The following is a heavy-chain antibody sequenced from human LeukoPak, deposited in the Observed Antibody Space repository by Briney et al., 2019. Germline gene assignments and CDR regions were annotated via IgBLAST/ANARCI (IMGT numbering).Heavy chain of an antibody. CDR3: ARARIQEYSGYDPYFDY. J-gene: IGHJ4*02. CDR1: GGSISSSSYY. CDR2: IYYSGST. Sequence: SETLSLTCTVSGGSISSSSYYWGWIRQPPGKGLEWIGNIYYSGSTYYNPSLESRVTISVDTSKNQFSLKLSSVIAADTAVYYCARARIQEYSGYDPYFDYWGQGTLVTVSS. D-gene: IGHD5-12*01. V-gene: IGHV4-39*07.